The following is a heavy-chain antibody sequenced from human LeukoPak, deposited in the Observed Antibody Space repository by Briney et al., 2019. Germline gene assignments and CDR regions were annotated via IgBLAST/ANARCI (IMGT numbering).Heavy chain of an antibody. CDR3: AKASAMIVVVSKHFDY. J-gene: IGHJ4*02. CDR1: GFTFSSYS. CDR2: ISSSSSYI. V-gene: IGHV3-21*04. Sequence: GASLRLSCAASGFTFSSYSMNWVRQAPGKGLEWVSSISSSSSYIYYADSVKGRFTTSRDNSKNTLYLQMNSLRAEDTAVYYCAKASAMIVVVSKHFDYWGQGTLVTVSS. D-gene: IGHD3-22*01.